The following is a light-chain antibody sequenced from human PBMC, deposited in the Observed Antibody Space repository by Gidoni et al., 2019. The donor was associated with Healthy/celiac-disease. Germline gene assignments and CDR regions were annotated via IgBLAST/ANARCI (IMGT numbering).Light chain of an antibody. V-gene: IGLV2-14*03. CDR3: SSYTSSSSYV. Sequence: QSALTQPASVSGSPGQSITISCTGTSSDVGGYNYVSGYQQHPGKAPKLMIYDVSHRPAGVSNRFSGSKSGNTASLTISGLQAEDEADYYCSSYTSSSSYVFGTGTKVTVL. CDR1: SSDVGGYNY. J-gene: IGLJ1*01. CDR2: DVS.